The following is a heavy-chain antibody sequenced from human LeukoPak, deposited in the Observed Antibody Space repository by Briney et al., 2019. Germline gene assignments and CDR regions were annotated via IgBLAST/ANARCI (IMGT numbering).Heavy chain of an antibody. V-gene: IGHV3-30*02. Sequence: GGSLRLSCAASGFSFSTYGMHWVRQASGKGLELVAFIRYDGNEIYYADSVKGRFTISRDNAKNSLYLQMNSLRAEDTAVYYCARDVYYGSGSPRLDYWGQGTLVTVSS. D-gene: IGHD3-10*01. CDR2: IRYDGNEI. CDR1: GFSFSTYG. CDR3: ARDVYYGSGSPRLDY. J-gene: IGHJ4*02.